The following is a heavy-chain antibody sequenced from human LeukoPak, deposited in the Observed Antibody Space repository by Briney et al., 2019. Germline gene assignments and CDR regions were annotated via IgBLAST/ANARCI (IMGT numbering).Heavy chain of an antibody. V-gene: IGHV1-2*02. CDR3: ARDSLITMVRGVLYYFDY. CDR1: GYTFTGYY. J-gene: IGHJ4*02. D-gene: IGHD3-10*01. CDR2: INPGSGGT. Sequence: GASVKVSCKASGYTFTGYYIHWVRQAPGQGLEWMGWINPGSGGTNYAQKFQGRVTMTRDTSISTADMEMSRLRSDDTAVYYCARDSLITMVRGVLYYFDYWGQGTLVTVSS.